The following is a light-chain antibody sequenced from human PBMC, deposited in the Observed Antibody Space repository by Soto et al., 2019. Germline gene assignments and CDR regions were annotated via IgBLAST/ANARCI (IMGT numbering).Light chain of an antibody. J-gene: IGKJ1*01. CDR3: LQDFKYPRT. CDR1: QDIRTE. CDR2: GTF. V-gene: IGKV1-6*01. Sequence: AIQMTPSPSSLSASVGDRVPITCRASQDIRTELGWYQQKPGKAPRLLIYGTFSLQSGVPSRFSGSGSGTDFTLTISSLQPDDFATYYCLQDFKYPRTFGQGTKVDIK.